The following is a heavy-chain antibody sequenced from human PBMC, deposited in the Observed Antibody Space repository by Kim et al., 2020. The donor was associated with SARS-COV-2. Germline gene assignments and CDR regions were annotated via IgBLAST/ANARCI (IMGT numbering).Heavy chain of an antibody. CDR3: ARGVVATIFGGFDY. D-gene: IGHD5-12*01. V-gene: IGHV7-4-1*02. Sequence: AQGCTGRFVFSLDTSGSTAYLQISSLKAEDTAVYYCARGVVATIFGGFDYWGQGTLVTVSS. J-gene: IGHJ4*02.